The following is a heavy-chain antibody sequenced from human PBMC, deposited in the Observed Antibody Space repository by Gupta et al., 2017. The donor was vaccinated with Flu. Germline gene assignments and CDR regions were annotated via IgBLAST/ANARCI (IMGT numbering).Heavy chain of an antibody. CDR2: ISGSGGST. V-gene: IGHV3-23*01. J-gene: IGHJ4*02. D-gene: IGHD3-22*01. CDR3: AKDALVGYYYDSSGLDY. Sequence: GGLVQPGGSLRLSCAASGFTFSSYAMSWVRQAPGKGLEWVSTISGSGGSTYYADSVKGRFTISRDNSKNTLFLQMNSLRAEDTAVYYCAKDALVGYYYDSSGLDYWGQGTLVTVSS. CDR1: GFTFSSYA.